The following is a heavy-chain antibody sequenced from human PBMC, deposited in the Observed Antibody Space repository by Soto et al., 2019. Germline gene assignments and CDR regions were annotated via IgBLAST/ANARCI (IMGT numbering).Heavy chain of an antibody. CDR2: IWYDGSNK. J-gene: IGHJ4*02. Sequence: GGSLRLSCAASGFTFSSYGMHWVRQAPGKGLEWVAVIWYDGSNKYYADSVKGRFTISRDNSKNTLYLQMNSLRAEDTAVYYCARVGCSSTSCPGNYYFDYWGQGTLVTVSS. CDR1: GFTFSSYG. CDR3: ARVGCSSTSCPGNYYFDY. V-gene: IGHV3-33*01. D-gene: IGHD2-2*01.